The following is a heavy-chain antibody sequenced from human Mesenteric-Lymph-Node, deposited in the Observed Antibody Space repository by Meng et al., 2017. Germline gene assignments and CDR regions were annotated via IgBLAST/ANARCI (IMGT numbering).Heavy chain of an antibody. CDR2: IYHSGNT. J-gene: IGHJ5*02. Sequence: QLQLQESGSGLVKPSQTLSLTCAVSGGSISSGGYSWSWIRQPPGKGLEWIGHIYHSGNTYYNPSLKSRVTMSVDRSKNQFSLKLNSVTAADTAVYYCARVAAAGNEWFDPWGQGTLVTVSS. CDR3: ARVAAAGNEWFDP. D-gene: IGHD6-13*01. V-gene: IGHV4-30-2*01. CDR1: GGSISSGGYS.